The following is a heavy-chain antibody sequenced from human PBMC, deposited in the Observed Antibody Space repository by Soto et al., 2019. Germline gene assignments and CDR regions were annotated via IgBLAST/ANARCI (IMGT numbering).Heavy chain of an antibody. V-gene: IGHV4-30-4*01. CDR3: ARMGYYYGSGTVDY. CDR2: IYYSGST. Sequence: QVQLQESGPGLVKPSQTLSLTCTVSGGSISSGDYYWSWIRQPPGKGLECIGYIYYSGSTYYIPSLKSRVTISVDTSKSQFSLKLSSVTAADTAVYYCARMGYYYGSGTVDYWGQGTLVTVSS. CDR1: GGSISSGDYY. J-gene: IGHJ4*02. D-gene: IGHD3-10*01.